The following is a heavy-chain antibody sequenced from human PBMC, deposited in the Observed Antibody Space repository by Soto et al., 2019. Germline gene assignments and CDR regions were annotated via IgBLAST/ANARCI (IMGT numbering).Heavy chain of an antibody. CDR3: ARLGFDFDFLSGYYNVHEDYGIDV. Sequence: PGESLKISCQGSGYNFTNYLVGWVRQMPRKGLEWMVIIYSGDSDTRYSPSRQGQVTISADQSISTAYLQWSSLKASDTAMYYCARLGFDFDFLSGYYNVHEDYGIDVWGQETTVTVS. CDR1: GYNFTNYL. V-gene: IGHV5-51*01. J-gene: IGHJ6*02. D-gene: IGHD3-3*01. CDR2: IYSGDSDT.